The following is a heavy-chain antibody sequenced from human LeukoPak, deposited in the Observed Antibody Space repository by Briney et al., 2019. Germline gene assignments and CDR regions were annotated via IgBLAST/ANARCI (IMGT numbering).Heavy chain of an antibody. CDR2: VSSTGTTM. CDR1: GITFESRN. V-gene: IGHV3-48*04. CDR3: ARVFRIFGGNSLGY. D-gene: IGHD4-23*01. J-gene: IGHJ4*02. Sequence: PGGSLRLSCAASGITFESRNMHWVRQAPGKGLEWVSYVSSTGTTMYYADSVKGRFTISRDNAKNSLFLDMSSLRAEDTAIYYCARVFRIFGGNSLGYWGQGTLVTVSS.